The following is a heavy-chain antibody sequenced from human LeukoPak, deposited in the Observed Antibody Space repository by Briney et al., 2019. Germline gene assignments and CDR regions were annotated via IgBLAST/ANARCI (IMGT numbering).Heavy chain of an antibody. CDR1: GGSFSGYY. CDR3: ARRRSGYYYLFAFDI. CDR2: INHSGST. V-gene: IGHV4-34*01. D-gene: IGHD3-22*01. J-gene: IGHJ3*02. Sequence: PSETLSLTCAVYGGSFSGYYWSWIRQPPGKGLEWIGEINHSGSTNYNPSLKSRVTISVETSKNQFSLKLSSVTAADTAVYYCARRRSGYYYLFAFDIWGQGTMVTVSS.